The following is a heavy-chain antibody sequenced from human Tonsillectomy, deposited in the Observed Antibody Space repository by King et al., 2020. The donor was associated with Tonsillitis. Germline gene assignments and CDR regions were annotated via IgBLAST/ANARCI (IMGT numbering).Heavy chain of an antibody. Sequence: VTLKESGPALVKPTQTLTLTCTFSGFSLSTSEMCVSWIRQPPGKALEWLARIDWDDDKYYSTSLKTRLTISKETSKNQVVLSMTNMDPVDTATYYCAWMGDPTYGNYGNYYYYYMDVWGKGTTVTVSS. V-gene: IGHV2-70*11. J-gene: IGHJ6*03. CDR3: AWMGDPTYGNYGNYYYYYMDV. CDR1: GFSLSTSEMC. CDR2: IDWDDDK. D-gene: IGHD4-11*01.